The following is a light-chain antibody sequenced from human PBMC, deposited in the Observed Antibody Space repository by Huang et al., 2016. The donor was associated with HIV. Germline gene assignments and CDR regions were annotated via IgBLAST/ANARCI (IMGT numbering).Light chain of an antibody. Sequence: EIVMTQSPATLSVSPGERATLSCRARQSVSSNLAWYQPKPGQAPRLLIYGASTRATGIPARFSGSGSGTEFTRTISSLQSEDFAVYYCQQYNNWPPTWTFGQGTKVDIK. CDR3: QQYNNWPPTWT. CDR2: GAS. J-gene: IGKJ1*01. CDR1: QSVSSN. V-gene: IGKV3-15*01.